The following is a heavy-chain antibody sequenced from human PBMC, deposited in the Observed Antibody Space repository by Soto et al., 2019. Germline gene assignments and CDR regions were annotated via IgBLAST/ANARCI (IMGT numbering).Heavy chain of an antibody. CDR3: ARAYYDTSGYSLDP. J-gene: IGHJ5*02. CDR1: GGSISSYY. CDR2: IYYETT. V-gene: IGHV4-59*01. D-gene: IGHD3-22*01. Sequence: QVQLQESGPGLVKPSETLSLTCIVSGGSISSYYWSWIRQPPGKGLEWIGYIYYETTNYNPSLKTRVFIAVDTSRNQFPLRLSSVTAADTAVYYCARAYYDTSGYSLDPWGQGTLVTVSS.